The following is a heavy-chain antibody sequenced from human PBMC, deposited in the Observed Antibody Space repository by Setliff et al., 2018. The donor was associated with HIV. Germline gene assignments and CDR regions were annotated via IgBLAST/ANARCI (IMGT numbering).Heavy chain of an antibody. J-gene: IGHJ4*02. V-gene: IGHV4-39*01. CDR1: GGSISNSLYY. Sequence: SETLSLTCTVSGGSISNSLYYWAWIRQPTGKGLEWIGTVYYTGSTQYNPSFKSRVTISIDTSENAFSLKLLSVTAADTAVHYCARMESTRPPRGLDYWGQGALVTVSS. CDR2: VYYTGST. CDR3: ARMESTRPPRGLDY. D-gene: IGHD6-6*01.